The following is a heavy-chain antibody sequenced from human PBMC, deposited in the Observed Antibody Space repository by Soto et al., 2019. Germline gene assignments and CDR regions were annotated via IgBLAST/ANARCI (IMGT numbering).Heavy chain of an antibody. CDR2: ISHDGNQK. CDR1: GFTFSSYG. D-gene: IGHD2-2*01. Sequence: PGGSLRLSCAASGFTFSSYGIHWGRQTPDKGLEWVAVISHDGNQKYYADFAKGRFTISRDNARNTLHLQMNSLRPEDTAFFYCVKATLPTAIKFGVDSWGQGTLVTVSS. CDR3: VKATLPTAIKFGVDS. J-gene: IGHJ5*01. V-gene: IGHV3-30*18.